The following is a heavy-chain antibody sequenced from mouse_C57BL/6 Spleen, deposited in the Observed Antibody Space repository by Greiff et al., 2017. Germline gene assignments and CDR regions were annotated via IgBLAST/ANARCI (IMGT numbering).Heavy chain of an antibody. V-gene: IGHV1-52*01. Sequence: QVQLKQPGAELVRPGSSVKLSCKASGYTFTSYWMHWVKQRPIQGLEWIGNIDPSDSETHYNQKFKDKATLTVDKSSSTAYMQLSSLTSEDSAVYYCARVTRLLYAMDYWGQGTSVTVSS. CDR2: IDPSDSET. J-gene: IGHJ4*01. CDR3: ARVTRLLYAMDY. CDR1: GYTFTSYW. D-gene: IGHD2-3*01.